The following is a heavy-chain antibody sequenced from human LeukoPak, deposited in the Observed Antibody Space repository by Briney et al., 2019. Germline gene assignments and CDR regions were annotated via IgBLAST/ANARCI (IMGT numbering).Heavy chain of an antibody. CDR1: GGSISSYY. Sequence: SETLSLTCTVSGGSISSYYWSWIRQPPGKGLEWIAYSYYSGSTNYNPSLKSRVTISVDTSKNQFSLKLSSVTAADTAVYYCTRLSTLRGVDVWGQGTTVIVSS. CDR3: TRLSTLRGVDV. CDR2: SYYSGST. J-gene: IGHJ6*02. D-gene: IGHD1-1*01. V-gene: IGHV4-59*01.